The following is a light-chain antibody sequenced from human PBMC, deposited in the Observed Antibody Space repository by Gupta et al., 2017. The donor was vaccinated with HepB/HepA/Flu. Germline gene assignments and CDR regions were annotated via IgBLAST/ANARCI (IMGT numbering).Light chain of an antibody. CDR1: QSISSY. J-gene: IGKJ5*01. Sequence: DIQMTQSASSLSASVGDRVTITCRASQSISSYLNWYQQKPGKAPKLLIYAASSLQSGVPSRFSGSGSGTDFTLTISSLQPEDFATYYCQQSYSTPLGFGQGTRLEIK. V-gene: IGKV1-39*01. CDR2: AAS. CDR3: QQSYSTPLG.